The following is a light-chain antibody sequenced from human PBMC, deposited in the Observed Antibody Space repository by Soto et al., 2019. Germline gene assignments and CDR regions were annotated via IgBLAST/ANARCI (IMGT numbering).Light chain of an antibody. CDR1: QSVSSSY. Sequence: EIVLTQSPGTLSLSPGERATLSCRASQSVSSSYLAWYQQKPGQARRLLIYGASTRATGIPARFSGSGSGTEFTLTISSLLSEDFAVYYCHQYYKWPLTFGGGTKVDNK. CDR3: HQYYKWPLT. V-gene: IGKV3-15*01. J-gene: IGKJ4*01. CDR2: GAS.